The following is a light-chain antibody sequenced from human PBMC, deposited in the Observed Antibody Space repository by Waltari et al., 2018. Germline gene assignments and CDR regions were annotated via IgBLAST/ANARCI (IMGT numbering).Light chain of an antibody. CDR1: IGHSPYA. CDR2: LNSDGSH. CDR3: QTWGTGIHV. J-gene: IGLJ3*02. V-gene: IGLV4-69*01. Sequence: QLVLTHSPSASASLGASVKLTCTLSIGHSPYAIALHQQQPEKGPRYLMKLNSDGSHFKGDGIPDRFSGSSSGAERYLIISSLQSDDEADYYCQTWGTGIHVFGGGTKLTVL.